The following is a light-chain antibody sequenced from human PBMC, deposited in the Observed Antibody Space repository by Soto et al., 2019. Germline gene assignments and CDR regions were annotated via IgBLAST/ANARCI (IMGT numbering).Light chain of an antibody. CDR3: SSYTSSSTVV. CDR1: SSDVGGYNY. V-gene: IGLV2-14*01. J-gene: IGLJ2*01. CDR2: EVS. Sequence: QSALTQPASVSGSPGQSITISCTGTSSDVGGYNYVSWYQQHPGKALKLMIYEVSNRPSGVSNRFSGSKSGNTASLTISGLQAEDEDDYYCSSYTSSSTVVFGGGTKLTVL.